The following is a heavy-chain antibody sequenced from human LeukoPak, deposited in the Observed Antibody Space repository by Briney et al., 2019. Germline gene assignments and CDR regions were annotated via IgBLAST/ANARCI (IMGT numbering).Heavy chain of an antibody. CDR3: AKDFGMGYSSPTFFDY. CDR1: GFTFSDYY. J-gene: IGHJ4*02. D-gene: IGHD6-13*01. CDR2: IRSSSIYT. Sequence: GGSLRLSCAASGFTFSDYYMSWIRQAPGKGLEWVSYIRSSSIYTNYADSVKGRFTISRDNAKNSLFLQMNSLRVEDTAVYYCAKDFGMGYSSPTFFDYWGQGTLVTVSS. V-gene: IGHV3-11*05.